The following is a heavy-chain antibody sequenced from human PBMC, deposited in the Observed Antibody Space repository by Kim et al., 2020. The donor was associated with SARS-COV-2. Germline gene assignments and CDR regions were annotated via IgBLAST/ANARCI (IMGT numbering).Heavy chain of an antibody. V-gene: IGHV4-34*01. CDR1: GGSFSGYY. D-gene: IGHD3-10*01. Sequence: SETLSLTCAVYGGSFSGYYWSWIRQPPGKGLEWIGEINHSGSTNYNPSLKSRVTISVDTSKNQFSLKLSSVTAADTAVYYCASSVPNVLLWFGEDPSYFDYWGRGTLVTVSS. CDR2: INHSGST. CDR3: ASSVPNVLLWFGEDPSYFDY. J-gene: IGHJ4*02.